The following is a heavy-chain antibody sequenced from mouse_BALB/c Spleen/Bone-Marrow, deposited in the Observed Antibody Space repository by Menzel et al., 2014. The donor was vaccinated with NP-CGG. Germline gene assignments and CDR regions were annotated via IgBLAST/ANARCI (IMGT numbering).Heavy chain of an antibody. V-gene: IGHV1-54*01. J-gene: IGHJ2*01. D-gene: IGHD2-3*01. CDR2: INPGSGST. CDR1: GYAFTDYL. Sequence: QVTLKESGAELERPGTSVKVSCKASGYAFTDYLMEWLKQRPGQGLEWIGVINPGSGSTNYNEKFKDKATLTADTSSNTAYMQLSSLTSDDSAVYFCARYDGYLDYWGQGTTLTVSS. CDR3: ARYDGYLDY.